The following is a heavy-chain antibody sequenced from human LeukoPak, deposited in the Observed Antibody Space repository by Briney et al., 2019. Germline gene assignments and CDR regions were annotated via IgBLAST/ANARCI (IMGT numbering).Heavy chain of an antibody. Sequence: SETLSLTCTVSGASLQTNFWSWIRQPPGKGLEWIGYIHHSGNTNYNPSLRSRVTILIDTPTKQFSLRLNSVTAADTALYYCARADLYDTSLFFDYWGQGILVTVSS. CDR3: ARADLYDTSLFFDY. CDR2: IHHSGNT. V-gene: IGHV4-59*01. J-gene: IGHJ4*02. CDR1: GASLQTNF. D-gene: IGHD3-16*01.